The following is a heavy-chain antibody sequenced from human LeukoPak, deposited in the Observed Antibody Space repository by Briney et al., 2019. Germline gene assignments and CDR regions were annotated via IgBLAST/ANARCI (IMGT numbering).Heavy chain of an antibody. V-gene: IGHV3-23*01. CDR3: AKDIQGAN. CDR2: ISASGGST. CDR1: GFTFSFAA. D-gene: IGHD5-18*01. J-gene: IGHJ4*02. Sequence: GGSLRLSCAASGFTFSFAAMTWVPQGPGKGLEWVSLISASGGSTYYADSVKGRFTISRDNPKNTVYLQMNSLRAEDTALYYCAKDIQGANWGQGTLVTVSS.